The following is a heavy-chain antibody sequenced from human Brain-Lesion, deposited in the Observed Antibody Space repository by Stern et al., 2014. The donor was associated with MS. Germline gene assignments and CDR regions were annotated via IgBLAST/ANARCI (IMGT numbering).Heavy chain of an antibody. V-gene: IGHV4-39*02. CDR3: AGEEDIRYCSGGSCTGNWFDP. CDR2: IYFSGDT. D-gene: IGHD2-15*01. Sequence: QLVQSGPGLVKPSETLSLTCTVAGGSVSSTSYAWAWIRQPPGKGLEWIGAIYFSGDTYYSPSLKSRLPISLDPPKNHFSLQLGSVTAADTAVYYCAGEEDIRYCSGGSCTGNWFDPWGQGTLVTVSS. CDR1: GGSVSSTSYA. J-gene: IGHJ5*02.